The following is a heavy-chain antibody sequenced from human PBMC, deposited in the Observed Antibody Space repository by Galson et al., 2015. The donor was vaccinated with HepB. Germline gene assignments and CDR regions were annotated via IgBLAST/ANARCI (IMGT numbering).Heavy chain of an antibody. CDR2: INTDGSRT. J-gene: IGHJ3*01. Sequence: SLRLSCAASGFKFSSYWMHWVRQAPGKGLVWVSRINTDGSRTNYADSVKGRFTISRDNAKNTLFLQMHSLRVEDTAVYYCARVYYDFWSGYHNDAFEVWGRGTMVTVSS. V-gene: IGHV3-74*01. CDR3: ARVYYDFWSGYHNDAFEV. D-gene: IGHD3-3*01. CDR1: GFKFSSYW.